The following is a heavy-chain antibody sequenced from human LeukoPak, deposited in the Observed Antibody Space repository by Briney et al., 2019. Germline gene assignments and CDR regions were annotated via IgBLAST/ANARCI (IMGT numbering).Heavy chain of an antibody. D-gene: IGHD6-19*01. CDR1: GGSLSGYY. CDR2: INHSGST. J-gene: IGHJ4*02. CDR3: ARGFGYSSSPFGY. V-gene: IGHV4-34*01. Sequence: PSETLSLTCAVYGGSLSGYYWSWIRQPPGKGLEWIGEINHSGSTNYNPSLKSRVTISVDTSKNQFSLKLSSVTAADTAVYYCARGFGYSSSPFGYWGQGTLVTVSS.